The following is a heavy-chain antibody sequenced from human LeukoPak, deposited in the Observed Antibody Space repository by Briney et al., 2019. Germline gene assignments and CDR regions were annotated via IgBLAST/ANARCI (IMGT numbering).Heavy chain of an antibody. V-gene: IGHV4-61*01. D-gene: IGHD1-26*01. CDR2: IYYSGST. J-gene: IGHJ3*02. CDR1: GCSVSSGSYY. CDR3: ARGQDSGSETAFDI. Sequence: SQTVSLTCTVSGCSVSSGSYYWSWIRQPPGKGLEWIGYIYYSGSTNYNPSLKSRVTISVDTSKNQFSLKLSSVTAADTAVYYCARGQDSGSETAFDIWGQGTMVTVSS.